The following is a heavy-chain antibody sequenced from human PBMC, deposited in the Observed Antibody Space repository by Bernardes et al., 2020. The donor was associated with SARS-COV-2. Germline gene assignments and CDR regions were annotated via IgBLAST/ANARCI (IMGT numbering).Heavy chain of an antibody. CDR1: GFIFSNYA. V-gene: IGHV3-64D*08. CDR2: ISSDGGTT. D-gene: IGHD2-21*01. CDR3: VRDWGGGGR. Sequence: GGSLRLSCSASGFIFSNYAMHWVRQAPGKGLESVSVISSDGGTTYYADSVKARFTISRDNSKNTLYLQMSRLRAEDTGVYYCVRDWGGGGRWGQGTLVTVSS. J-gene: IGHJ4*02.